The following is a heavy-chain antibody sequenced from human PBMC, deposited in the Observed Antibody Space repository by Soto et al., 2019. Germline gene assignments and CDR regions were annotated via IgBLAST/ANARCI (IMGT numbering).Heavy chain of an antibody. J-gene: IGHJ4*02. CDR2: INIDGSST. CDR3: TRSISYCSSSSCYGGFDY. Sequence: GGSLRLSCAASGFTFSTYWMHWVRQAPGKGLVWVSRINIDGSSTNYADSVKGRFAISRDNAKNTLYLQLNSLRPEDTAVYYCTRSISYCSSSSCYGGFDYWGQGA. CDR1: GFTFSTYW. V-gene: IGHV3-74*01. D-gene: IGHD2-2*01.